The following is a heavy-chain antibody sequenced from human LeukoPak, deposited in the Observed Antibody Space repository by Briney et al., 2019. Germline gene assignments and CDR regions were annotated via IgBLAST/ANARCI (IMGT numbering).Heavy chain of an antibody. CDR2: INHSGST. CDR3: ARGPRFDY. J-gene: IGHJ4*02. V-gene: IGHV4-34*01. CDR1: GGSFSGYY. Sequence: NSSETLSLTCAVYGGSFSGYYWSWIRQPPGKGLEWIGEINHSGSTNYNPSLKSRVTISVDTSKNQFTLKLSSVTAADTAVYYCARGPRFDYWGQGTLVTVSS.